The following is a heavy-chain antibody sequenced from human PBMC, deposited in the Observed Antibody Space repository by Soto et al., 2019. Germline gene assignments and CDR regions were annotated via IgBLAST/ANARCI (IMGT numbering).Heavy chain of an antibody. J-gene: IGHJ5*02. CDR3: ARRALRSSGWCAS. D-gene: IGHD6-19*01. CDR1: GGSVSESPYY. Sequence: SETLSLTGTVSGGSVSESPYYWVWIRQSPGKGLEWIGSTAYGGTRWSSYYNPPLKSRLSISVDTSKNDFSLKLTSVTAADSGIYYGARRALRSSGWCASWGQGILVTVCS. CDR2: TAYGGTRWSS. V-gene: IGHV4-39*02.